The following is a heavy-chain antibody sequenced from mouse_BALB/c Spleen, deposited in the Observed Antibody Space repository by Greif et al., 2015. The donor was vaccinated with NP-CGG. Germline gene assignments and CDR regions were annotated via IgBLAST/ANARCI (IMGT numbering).Heavy chain of an antibody. CDR2: INPGSGGT. CDR1: GYAFTNYL. D-gene: IGHD2-1*01. Sequence: QVHVKQSGAELVRPGTSVKVSCKASGYAFTNYLIEWVKQRPGQGLEWIGVINPGSGGTNYNEKFKGKATLTADKSSSTAYMQLSSLTSDDSAVYFCARGPYGTTGYYAMDYWGQGTSVTVSS. J-gene: IGHJ4*01. CDR3: ARGPYGTTGYYAMDY. V-gene: IGHV1-54*01.